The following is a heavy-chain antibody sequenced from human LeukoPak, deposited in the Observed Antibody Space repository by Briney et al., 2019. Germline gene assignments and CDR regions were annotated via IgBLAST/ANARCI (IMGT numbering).Heavy chain of an antibody. J-gene: IGHJ4*02. CDR2: ISGSGGST. Sequence: PGGSLRLSCAASGFTFSSYAMSWVRQAPGKGLEWVSAISGSGGSTYYADSVKGRFTISGDNSKNTLYLQMNSLRAEDTAVYYCAKDTLLGEPEDHFDYWGQGTLVTVSS. D-gene: IGHD3-10*02. CDR1: GFTFSSYA. V-gene: IGHV3-23*01. CDR3: AKDTLLGEPEDHFDY.